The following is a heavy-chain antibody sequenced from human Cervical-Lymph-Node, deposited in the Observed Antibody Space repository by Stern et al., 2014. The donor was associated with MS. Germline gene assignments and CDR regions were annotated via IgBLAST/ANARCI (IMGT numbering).Heavy chain of an antibody. Sequence: EVQLVESGGVVVQPGGSLRLSCAATGFNFDDYVMHWVRQAPGKGLEWVSLISWDATTECYADSVEGRCTISRDSRSDFLYLEMNSLRPEDTGLYYCAKGRSGYGCMDAWGQGTTVIVSS. V-gene: IGHV3-43*01. CDR2: ISWDATTE. CDR1: GFNFDDYV. CDR3: AKGRSGYGCMDA. D-gene: IGHD5-18*01. J-gene: IGHJ6*02.